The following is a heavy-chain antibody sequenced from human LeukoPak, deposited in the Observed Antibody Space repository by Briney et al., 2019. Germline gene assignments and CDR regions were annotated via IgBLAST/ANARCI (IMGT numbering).Heavy chain of an antibody. D-gene: IGHD6-13*01. CDR3: ARRTKQQPNLYYYYYGMDV. J-gene: IGHJ6*02. Sequence: ASVKVSCKASGYTFTSYDINWVRQATGQGREWRGWMNPNSGNTGYAQKFQGRVTMTRNTSISTAYMELSSLRSEDTAVYDCARRTKQQPNLYYYYYGMDVWGQGTTVTVSS. CDR2: MNPNSGNT. V-gene: IGHV1-8*01. CDR1: GYTFTSYD.